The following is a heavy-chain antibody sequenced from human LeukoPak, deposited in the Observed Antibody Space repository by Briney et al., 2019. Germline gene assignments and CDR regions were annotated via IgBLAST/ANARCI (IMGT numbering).Heavy chain of an antibody. CDR3: ARQRGYCSGGSCYRTPHFDY. CDR2: IYYSGTT. D-gene: IGHD2-15*01. J-gene: IGHJ4*02. V-gene: IGHV4-39*01. CDR1: GGSISSSTYY. Sequence: SETLSLTCTVSGGSISSSTYYWGWIRQPPGKGLEWIGSIYYSGTTYYNPSLKIRVTKSVDTSKNQFSLKLSSVTAADTAVYYCARQRGYCSGGSCYRTPHFDYWGQGTLVTVSS.